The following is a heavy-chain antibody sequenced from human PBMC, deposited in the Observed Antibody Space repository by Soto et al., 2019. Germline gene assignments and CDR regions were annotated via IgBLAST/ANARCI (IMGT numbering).Heavy chain of an antibody. J-gene: IGHJ6*02. Sequence: GGSLRLSCAASGFTFSSYSMSWVRQAPGKGLEWVSSISSSSSYIYYADSVKGRFTISRDNAKNSLYLQMNSLRAEDTAVYYCARGFGRGIAAHYGMDVWGQGTTVTVSS. CDR2: ISSSSSYI. D-gene: IGHD6-13*01. V-gene: IGHV3-21*01. CDR3: ARGFGRGIAAHYGMDV. CDR1: GFTFSSYS.